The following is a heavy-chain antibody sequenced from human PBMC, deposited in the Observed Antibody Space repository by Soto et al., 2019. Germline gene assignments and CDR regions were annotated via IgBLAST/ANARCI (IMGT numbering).Heavy chain of an antibody. V-gene: IGHV4-4*02. J-gene: IGHJ4*02. CDR3: ATRDTGRVY. CDR2: SHQSGNT. D-gene: IGHD5-18*01. Sequence: QVQLQESGPGLVKPSGTLSLTCAVSGVSISSHDWWTWVRQPPGKGLEWIGESHQSGNTNYNSSLESRGTISLDKSKNLFSLQLNSVTVADTAVYYCATRDTGRVYWGQGTLVTVSS. CDR1: GVSISSHDW.